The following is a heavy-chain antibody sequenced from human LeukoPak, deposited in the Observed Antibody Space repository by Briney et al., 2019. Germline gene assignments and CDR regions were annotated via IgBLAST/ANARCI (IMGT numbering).Heavy chain of an antibody. CDR1: GYTFTSYG. Sequence: ASVKVSCKASGYTFTSYGISWVRQAPGQGLEWMGWMNPNSGNTGYAQKFQGRVTMTRNTSISTAYMELSSLRSEDTAVYYCARGLPTWGYSSSWQANWFDPWGQGTLVTVSS. D-gene: IGHD6-13*01. V-gene: IGHV1-8*02. J-gene: IGHJ5*02. CDR2: MNPNSGNT. CDR3: ARGLPTWGYSSSWQANWFDP.